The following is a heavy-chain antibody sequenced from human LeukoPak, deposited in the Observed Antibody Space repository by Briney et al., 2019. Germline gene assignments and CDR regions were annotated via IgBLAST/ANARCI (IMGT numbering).Heavy chain of an antibody. Sequence: GGSLRLSCRASEFIVSNNYMSWVRQAPGKGLEWVSVIYSGGTTRYADSVKGRFTSSRDSSKNTLYLQMNSLRAEDTAVYYCARDLAHGERGYFDYWGQGTLVTVSS. V-gene: IGHV3-53*01. D-gene: IGHD4-17*01. CDR2: IYSGGTT. J-gene: IGHJ4*02. CDR3: ARDLAHGERGYFDY. CDR1: EFIVSNNY.